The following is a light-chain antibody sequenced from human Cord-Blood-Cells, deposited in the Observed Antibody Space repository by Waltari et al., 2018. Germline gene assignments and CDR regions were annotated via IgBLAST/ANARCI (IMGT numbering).Light chain of an antibody. CDR3: CSYAGSSTFV. CDR1: RSDVGSYNL. Sequence: QSALTQPASVSGSPGQSITISCTVTRSDVGSYNLVSWYQQHPGKAPKLMIYEGSKRPSGVSNRFSGSKSGNTASLTISVLQAEDEADYYCCSYAGSSTFVFGTGTKVTVL. J-gene: IGLJ1*01. CDR2: EGS. V-gene: IGLV2-23*01.